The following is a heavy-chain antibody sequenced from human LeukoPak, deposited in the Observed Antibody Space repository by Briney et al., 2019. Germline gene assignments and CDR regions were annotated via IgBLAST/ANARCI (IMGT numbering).Heavy chain of an antibody. CDR2: ISSSSSYI. Sequence: GGSLRLSCAASGFTFSSYSMNWVRQAPGKGLEWVSSISSSSSYIYYADSVKGRFTISRDNAKNSLYLQMNSLRAEDTAVYHCATGGYSYVLLDYWGQGTLVTVSS. CDR3: ATGGYSYVLLDY. CDR1: GFTFSSYS. V-gene: IGHV3-21*01. D-gene: IGHD5-18*01. J-gene: IGHJ4*02.